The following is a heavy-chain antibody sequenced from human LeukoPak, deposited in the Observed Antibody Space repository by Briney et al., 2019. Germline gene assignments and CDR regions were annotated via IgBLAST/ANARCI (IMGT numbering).Heavy chain of an antibody. V-gene: IGHV3-23*01. Sequence: PGGSLRLSCAASGFTFSSYAMSWVRQAPGKGLEWVSAISGSGGSTYYADSVKGRFTISRDNSKNTLYLQMNSLRAEDTAVYYRASPVDYDSSGYYYWGQGTLVTVSS. CDR1: GFTFSSYA. J-gene: IGHJ4*02. CDR2: ISGSGGST. CDR3: ASPVDYDSSGYYY. D-gene: IGHD3-22*01.